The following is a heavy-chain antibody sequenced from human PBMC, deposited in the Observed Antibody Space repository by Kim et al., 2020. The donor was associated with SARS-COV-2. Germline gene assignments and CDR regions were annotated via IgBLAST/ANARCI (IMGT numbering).Heavy chain of an antibody. CDR3: TAGSDYYDSSGYYYLFDAFDI. J-gene: IGHJ3*02. CDR2: IKSKTDGGTT. V-gene: IGHV3-15*01. CDR1: GFTFSNAW. D-gene: IGHD3-22*01. Sequence: GGSLRLSCAASGFTFSNAWMSWVRQAPGKGLEWVGRIKSKTDGGTTDYAAPVKGRFTISRDDSKNTLYLQMNSLKTEDTAVYYCTAGSDYYDSSGYYYLFDAFDIWGHGTMVTVSS.